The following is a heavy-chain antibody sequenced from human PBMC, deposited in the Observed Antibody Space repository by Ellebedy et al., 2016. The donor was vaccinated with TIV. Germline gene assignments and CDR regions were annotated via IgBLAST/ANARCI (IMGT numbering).Heavy chain of an antibody. V-gene: IGHV3-23*01. CDR3: ARGLGGSGSYYMDV. D-gene: IGHD3-10*01. CDR1: GFTFSSYA. Sequence: GGSLRLSXAASGFTFSSYAMSWVRQAPGKGLEWVSAISGSGGSTYYADSVKGRFTISRDNAKNSLYLQMNSLRSEDTAVYYCARGLGGSGSYYMDVWGKGTTVTVSS. J-gene: IGHJ6*03. CDR2: ISGSGGST.